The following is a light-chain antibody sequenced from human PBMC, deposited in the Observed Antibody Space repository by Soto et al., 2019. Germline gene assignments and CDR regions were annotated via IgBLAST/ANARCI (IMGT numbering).Light chain of an antibody. J-gene: IGKJ1*01. CDR3: QHYGGMWA. CDR2: DAP. Sequence: DIQMTQSPSTLSASVGDRVTITCRASQSITNRLAWYQQKPGKAPKVLIYDAPNLESGVPSRFSGSGSGTEFILTISSLQPDDFATYCCQHYGGMWAFGQGTKVEVK. CDR1: QSITNR. V-gene: IGKV1-5*01.